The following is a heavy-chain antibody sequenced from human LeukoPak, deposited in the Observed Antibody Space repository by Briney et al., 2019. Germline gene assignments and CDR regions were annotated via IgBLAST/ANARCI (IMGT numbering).Heavy chain of an antibody. Sequence: GGSLRLSCAASGFTFSSYWMSWVRQAPGKGLEWVANIKQEGSARYYVDSVAGRFTISRDNAMNSLYLQMNSLRVEDTAVYYCARDPGIAAAGTVGYFDSWGQGILVTVSS. D-gene: IGHD6-13*01. CDR1: GFTFSSYW. CDR3: ARDPGIAAAGTVGYFDS. V-gene: IGHV3-7*01. CDR2: IKQEGSAR. J-gene: IGHJ4*02.